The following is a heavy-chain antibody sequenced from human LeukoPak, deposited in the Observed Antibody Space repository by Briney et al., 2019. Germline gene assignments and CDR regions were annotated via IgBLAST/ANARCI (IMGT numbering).Heavy chain of an antibody. Sequence: GESLKISCTGSGYRFASYWIGWVRQMSGKGLEWMAIIHPNDASTIYSPSFQGQVIISADKSISTAYLQWSTLKASDAAIYYCARHNNWGFDYWDRGTLLTVSS. CDR1: GYRFASYW. CDR3: ARHNNWGFDY. J-gene: IGHJ4*02. D-gene: IGHD7-27*01. V-gene: IGHV5-51*01. CDR2: IHPNDAST.